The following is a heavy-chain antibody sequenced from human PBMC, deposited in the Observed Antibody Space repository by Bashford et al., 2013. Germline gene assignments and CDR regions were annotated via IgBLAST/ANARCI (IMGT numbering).Heavy chain of an antibody. J-gene: IGHJ6*02. CDR3: ARDLGITTRGGVGMDV. CDR2: INPSGGTI. CDR1: GYTFSSYY. V-gene: IGHV1-46*01. Sequence: ASVKVSCKASGYTFSSYYIHWVRQAPGQGLQWMGVINPSGGTISHPQQFQGRVTMTRDSSTRTFYMELSSLRSDDTAVYWCARDLGITTRGGVGMDVWGQGTTVTVSS. D-gene: IGHD1-14*01.